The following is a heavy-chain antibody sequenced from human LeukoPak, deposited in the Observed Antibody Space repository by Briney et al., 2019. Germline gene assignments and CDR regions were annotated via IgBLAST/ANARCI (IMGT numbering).Heavy chain of an antibody. CDR1: GGSIRSYY. Sequence: SETLSLTCSVSGGSIRSYYWNWIRQSPGKGLEWIGYIYYSGSFNYNPSFKSRVTMSVDTSKNQFSLKLHSVTAADTAMYYCARSLGITSLDYWGQGMLVTVSS. CDR3: ARSLGITSLDY. V-gene: IGHV4-59*01. J-gene: IGHJ4*02. CDR2: IYYSGSF. D-gene: IGHD1-14*01.